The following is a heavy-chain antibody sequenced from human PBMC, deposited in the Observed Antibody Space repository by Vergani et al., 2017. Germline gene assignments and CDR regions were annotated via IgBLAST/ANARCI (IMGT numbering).Heavy chain of an antibody. D-gene: IGHD7-27*01. CDR2: MNPNSGNT. CDR3: ARAARHWGSNDY. V-gene: IGHV1-8*01. J-gene: IGHJ4*02. CDR1: GYTFTSYD. Sequence: VSCKASGYTFTSYDINWVRQATGQGLEWMGWMNPNSGNTGYAQKFQGRVTMTRNTSISTAYMELSSLRSEDTAVYYCARAARHWGSNDYWGQGTLVTVSS.